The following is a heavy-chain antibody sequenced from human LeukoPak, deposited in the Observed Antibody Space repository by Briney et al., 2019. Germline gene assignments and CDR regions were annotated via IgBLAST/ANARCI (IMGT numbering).Heavy chain of an antibody. CDR1: GGTFSSYA. J-gene: IGHJ5*02. Sequence: ASVKVSCKASGGTFSSYAISWVRQAPGQGLEWMGGIIPIFGTANYAQKFQGRVTITADKSTSTAYMELSSLRSEDTAVHYCARAQRGYYYGINWFDPWGQGTLVTVSS. V-gene: IGHV1-69*06. CDR2: IIPIFGTA. CDR3: ARAQRGYYYGINWFDP. D-gene: IGHD3-10*01.